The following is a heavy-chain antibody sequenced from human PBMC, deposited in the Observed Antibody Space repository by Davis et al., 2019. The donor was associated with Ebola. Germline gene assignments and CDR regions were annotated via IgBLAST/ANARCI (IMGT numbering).Heavy chain of an antibody. J-gene: IGHJ6*02. CDR3: ARSITMVRGAQTYYYYGMDV. CDR2: INPNSGGT. Sequence: AASVKVSCKASEYTFTAYYMHWVRQAPGQGLEWMGWINPNSGGTNYAQKFQGRVTMTRDTSISTAYMELSRLRSDDTAVYYCARSITMVRGAQTYYYYGMDVWGQGTTVTVSS. V-gene: IGHV1-2*02. CDR1: EYTFTAYY. D-gene: IGHD3-10*01.